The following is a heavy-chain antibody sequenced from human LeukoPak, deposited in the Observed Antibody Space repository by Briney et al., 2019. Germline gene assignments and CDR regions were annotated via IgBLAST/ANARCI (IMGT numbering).Heavy chain of an antibody. CDR1: GFTFSSYA. CDR3: AREYYDSSGFDY. CDR2: ISGSGGST. D-gene: IGHD3-22*01. J-gene: IGHJ4*02. Sequence: PGGSLRLSCAASGFTFSSYAMSWVRQAPGKGLEWVSAISGSGGSTYYADSVKGRFTISRDNAKNSLYLQMNSLRAEDTAVYYCAREYYDSSGFDYWGQGTLVTVSS. V-gene: IGHV3-23*01.